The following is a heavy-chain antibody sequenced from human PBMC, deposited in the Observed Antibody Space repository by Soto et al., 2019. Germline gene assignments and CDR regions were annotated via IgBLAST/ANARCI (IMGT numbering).Heavy chain of an antibody. CDR1: GGSISSGGYY. V-gene: IGHV4-31*03. D-gene: IGHD6-6*01. CDR3: ARGPYSSSVYYFDY. CDR2: IYYSGST. J-gene: IGHJ4*02. Sequence: PSETLSLTCTVSGGSISSGGYYWSWIRQHPGKGLEWIGYIYYSGSTYYNPSLKSRVTISVDTSKSQFSLKLSSVTAADTAVYYCARGPYSSSVYYFDYWGQGTLVTVSS.